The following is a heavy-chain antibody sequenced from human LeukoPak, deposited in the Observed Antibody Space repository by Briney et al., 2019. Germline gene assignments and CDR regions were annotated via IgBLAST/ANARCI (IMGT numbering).Heavy chain of an antibody. CDR3: ARVLRGIAVAGTSH. D-gene: IGHD6-13*01. Sequence: GGSLRLSCAASGFTFSRYDMSWVRQAPGTGLEWVSGISGSGGSTYYADSVKGRFTISRDNSKNTLYVQMNSLRAEDTAVYYCARVLRGIAVAGTSHWGQGTLVTVSS. CDR2: ISGSGGST. V-gene: IGHV3-23*01. J-gene: IGHJ4*02. CDR1: GFTFSRYD.